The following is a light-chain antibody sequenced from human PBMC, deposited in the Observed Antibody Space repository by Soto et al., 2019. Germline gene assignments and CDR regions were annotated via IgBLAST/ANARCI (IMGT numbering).Light chain of an antibody. J-gene: IGKJ1*01. CDR1: QSVSSY. Sequence: ESVLTPAPATLSKTAGERATLSCRASQSVSSYFAWYQQKPGQAPRLLIYDASNRATGIPARFSGSGSGTDFTLTISSLEPEDFAVYYCQQRGNWPLTFGHGTKVDIK. CDR3: QQRGNWPLT. V-gene: IGKV3-11*01. CDR2: DAS.